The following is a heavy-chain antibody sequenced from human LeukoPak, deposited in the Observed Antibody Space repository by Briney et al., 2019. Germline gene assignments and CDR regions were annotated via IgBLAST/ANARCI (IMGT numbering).Heavy chain of an antibody. CDR2: INPNSGGT. Sequence: ASVKVSCKASGYTFTGYYMHWVRLAPGQGLEWMGRINPNSGGTNYAQKFQGRVTMTRDTSISTAYMELSRLRSDDTAVYYCARDLKWELLCFQHWGQGTLVTVSS. J-gene: IGHJ1*01. CDR3: ARDLKWELLCFQH. D-gene: IGHD1-26*01. V-gene: IGHV1-2*06. CDR1: GYTFTGYY.